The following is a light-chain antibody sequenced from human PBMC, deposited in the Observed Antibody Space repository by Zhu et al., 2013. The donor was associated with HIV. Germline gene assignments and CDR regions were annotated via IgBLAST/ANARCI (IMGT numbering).Light chain of an antibody. CDR2: AAS. Sequence: DIQMTQSPSSLSASVGDSVTITCRASRFVSSYLNWYQQKPGKAPKLLIYAASSLQTGVSSRFSGSGSGTDFTLTIISLQPEDFATYYCQQSYSKPFTFGPGTTVDLK. CDR3: QQSYSKPFT. CDR1: RFVSSY. J-gene: IGKJ3*01. V-gene: IGKV1-39*01.